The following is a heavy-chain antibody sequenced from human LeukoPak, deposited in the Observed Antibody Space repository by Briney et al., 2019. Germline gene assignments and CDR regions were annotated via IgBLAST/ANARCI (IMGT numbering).Heavy chain of an antibody. CDR1: GYTFTSYY. J-gene: IGHJ5*02. Sequence: ASVKVSCKASGYTFTSYYMHWVRQAPGQGLEWMGIINPSGGSTGYAQKFQGRVTMTRDTSTSTVYMELSSLRSEDTAVYYCARGHCSSTSCHDNWFDPWGQGTLVTVSS. CDR3: ARGHCSSTSCHDNWFDP. CDR2: INPSGGST. D-gene: IGHD2-2*01. V-gene: IGHV1-46*01.